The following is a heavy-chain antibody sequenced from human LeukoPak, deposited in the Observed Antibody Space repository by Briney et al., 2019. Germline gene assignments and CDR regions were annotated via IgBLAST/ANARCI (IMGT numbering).Heavy chain of an antibody. D-gene: IGHD6-13*01. CDR2: IYTSGST. Sequence: SETLSLTCTVSGGSISSGSYYWSWIRQPAGTGLEWIGRIYTSGSTNYNPSLKSRVTISVDTSKNQFSLKLSSVTAADTAVYYCARGGLGGSSWSNFDYWGQGTLVTVSS. V-gene: IGHV4-61*02. CDR3: ARGGLGGSSWSNFDY. CDR1: GGSISSGSYY. J-gene: IGHJ4*02.